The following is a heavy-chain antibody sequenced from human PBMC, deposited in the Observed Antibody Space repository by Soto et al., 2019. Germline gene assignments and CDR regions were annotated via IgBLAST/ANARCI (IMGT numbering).Heavy chain of an antibody. CDR2: IRYDGSNQ. D-gene: IGHD1-20*01. CDR3: ARGVGMSFHPTGVV. J-gene: IGHJ4*02. CDR1: GFAFSSYV. V-gene: IGHV3-33*01. Sequence: QVQLVESGGGVVQPGRSLRLSCAASGFAFSSYVMHWVRQAPGKGLEWVALIRYDGSNQYYGDSVKGRFTVSRDNSKNTLYLQMNSLGAEVKAVYYCARGVGMSFHPTGVVWGQGTPVTVSS.